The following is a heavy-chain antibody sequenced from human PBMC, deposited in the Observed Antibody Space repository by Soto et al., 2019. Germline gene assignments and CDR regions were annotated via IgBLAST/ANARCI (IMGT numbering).Heavy chain of an antibody. CDR3: ARDWYYFDSSGYSKPVWYYYYGMDV. CDR2: INPNNGDT. D-gene: IGHD3-22*01. V-gene: IGHV1-2*06. CDR1: GYTFTDYY. J-gene: IGHJ6*02. Sequence: QVQLVQSGAEVKRPGASLKVSCKASGYTFTDYYIHWVRQAPGQGLEWMGRINPNNGDTSFAPKFQGRVTMTRDTLISTAYMQLSRLRSDDTAVYYCARDWYYFDSSGYSKPVWYYYYGMDVWGQGTTVTVSS.